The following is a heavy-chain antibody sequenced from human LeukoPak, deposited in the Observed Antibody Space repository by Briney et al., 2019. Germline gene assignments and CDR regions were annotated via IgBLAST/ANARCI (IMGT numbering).Heavy chain of an antibody. CDR1: GFTFSSYE. CDR2: ISSGTTTI. D-gene: IGHD6-19*01. V-gene: IGHV3-48*01. CDR3: AKDPGIAVTGTRNWLDP. J-gene: IGHJ5*02. Sequence: PGGSLILSCTASGFTFSSYEMNWVRQAPGKGLEWVSYISSGTTTIYYADSVKGRFTISRDNSKNTLYLQMDSLRAEDTAVYYCAKDPGIAVTGTRNWLDPWGQGALVTVSS.